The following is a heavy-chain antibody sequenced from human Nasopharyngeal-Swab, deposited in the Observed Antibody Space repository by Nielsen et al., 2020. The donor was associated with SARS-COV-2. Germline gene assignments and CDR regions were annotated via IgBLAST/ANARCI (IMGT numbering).Heavy chain of an antibody. CDR3: ARLIAVAGRFDY. CDR1: GGSVSSNSYY. J-gene: IGHJ4*02. CDR2: IYYSGST. D-gene: IGHD6-19*01. V-gene: IGHV4-61*01. Sequence: GSLRLSCTVSGGSVSSNSYYWGWIRQPPGKGLEWIGYIYYSGSTNYNPSLKSRVTISVDTSKNQFSLKLSSVTAADTAVYYCARLIAVAGRFDYWGQGTLVTVSS.